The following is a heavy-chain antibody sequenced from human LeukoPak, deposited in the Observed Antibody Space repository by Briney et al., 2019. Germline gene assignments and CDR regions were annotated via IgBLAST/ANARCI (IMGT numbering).Heavy chain of an antibody. CDR3: AMGTLADV. V-gene: IGHV3-7*05. J-gene: IGHJ4*02. D-gene: IGHD1-1*01. Sequence: SGGSLRLSCAASGFTFNRIWMTWVRQAPGKGLEWVANIKEDGSEKWYGGSVKGRFTISGDNAKDSVYLQMNSLRAEDTALYYCAMGTLADVWGPGTLVTVSS. CDR2: IKEDGSEK. CDR1: GFTFNRIW.